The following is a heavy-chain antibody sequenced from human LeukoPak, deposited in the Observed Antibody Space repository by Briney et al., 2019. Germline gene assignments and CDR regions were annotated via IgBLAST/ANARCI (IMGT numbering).Heavy chain of an antibody. CDR3: ARHCSSPSCYLGYFDY. J-gene: IGHJ4*02. CDR2: IYYSGST. CDR1: GGSITTGHYY. D-gene: IGHD2-2*01. Sequence: SQTLSLTCTVSGGSITTGHYYWSWIRQPPGKGLEWIGYIYYSGSTYYNPSLKRRVTISVDTSKNQFSLKLSSVTAADTAVYYCARHCSSPSCYLGYFDYWGQGTLVTVSS. V-gene: IGHV4-30-4*08.